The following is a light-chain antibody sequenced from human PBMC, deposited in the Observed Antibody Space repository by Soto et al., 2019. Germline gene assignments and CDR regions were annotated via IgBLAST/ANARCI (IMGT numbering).Light chain of an antibody. J-gene: IGKJ5*01. CDR1: QSVRTF. Sequence: EIVWTQSPVTMSLSPGERATLSCRASQSVRTFLAWYKHKPGQAPRLLVYDASNRATDIPARFSGSGSGTGFTLTISSLEPEDFAVDYCQHRSDPITFGQGTRLEIK. V-gene: IGKV3-11*01. CDR2: DAS. CDR3: QHRSDPIT.